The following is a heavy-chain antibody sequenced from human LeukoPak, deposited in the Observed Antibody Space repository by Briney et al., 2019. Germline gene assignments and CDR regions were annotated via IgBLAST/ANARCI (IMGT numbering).Heavy chain of an antibody. CDR2: IYNTGST. Sequence: SETLSLTCTVSGRSFSSYYWNWIRQPPGNRLEWIGYIYNTGSTNYNPSLKSRVTISADTSKTRFSLNLTSVTAADTAVYYCASQSSGYDPFDVWGQGTKVTVSS. CDR3: ASQSSGYDPFDV. V-gene: IGHV4-59*08. D-gene: IGHD2-2*03. J-gene: IGHJ3*01. CDR1: GRSFSSYY.